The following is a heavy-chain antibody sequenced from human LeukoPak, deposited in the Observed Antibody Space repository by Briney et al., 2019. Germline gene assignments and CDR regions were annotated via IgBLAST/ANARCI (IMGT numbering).Heavy chain of an antibody. J-gene: IGHJ2*01. CDR3: PKYGSGQLWLLGWYFDF. CDR1: GYTFYNYA. D-gene: IGHD3-16*01. Sequence: GVSLRLSCAASGYTFYNYAVTWVRQAPGKGLEWVSSISQDGASTHYADSVKGRFTISRDNSKNTVFLQMDSLRAEDTAVYFCPKYGSGQLWLLGWYFDFWGRGTLVSVSS. V-gene: IGHV3-23*01. CDR2: ISQDGAST.